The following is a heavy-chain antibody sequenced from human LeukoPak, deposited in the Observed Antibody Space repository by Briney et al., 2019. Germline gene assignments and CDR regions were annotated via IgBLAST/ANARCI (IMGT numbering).Heavy chain of an antibody. CDR1: GFTFSNAW. V-gene: IGHV3-15*01. CDR2: IKSKTDGGTT. J-gene: IGHJ4*02. CDR3: TTDVQWLVLGDFDY. Sequence: SGGSLRLSCAASGFTFSNAWMSWVRQAPGKGLEWVGRIKSKTDGGTTDYAAPVKGRFTISRDDSKNTLYLQMNSLKTEDTAVYYCTTDVQWLVLGDFDYWGQGTLVTVSS. D-gene: IGHD6-19*01.